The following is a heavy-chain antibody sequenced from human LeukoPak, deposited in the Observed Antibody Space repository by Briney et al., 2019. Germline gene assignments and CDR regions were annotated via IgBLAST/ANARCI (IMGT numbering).Heavy chain of an antibody. V-gene: IGHV3-23*01. CDR1: GFTLSSHS. D-gene: IGHD1-26*01. CDR2: ISGSGGST. Sequence: GGSLRLSCAASGFTLSSHSMSWVRQAPGKGLEWVSAISGSGGSTYYADSVKGRFTISRDNSKNTLYLQMNSLRAEDTAVYYCAITVSGSFDYWGQGTLVTVSS. CDR3: AITVSGSFDY. J-gene: IGHJ4*02.